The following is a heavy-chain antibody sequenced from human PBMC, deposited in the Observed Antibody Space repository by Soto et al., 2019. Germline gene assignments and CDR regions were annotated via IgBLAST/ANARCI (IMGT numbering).Heavy chain of an antibody. J-gene: IGHJ6*03. CDR1: GGSISSSSYY. CDR3: ARGVMVRQYYYYYYMDV. CDR2: IYYSGST. V-gene: IGHV4-39*07. D-gene: IGHD3-10*01. Sequence: PSETLSLTCTVSGGSISSSSYYWGWIRQPPGKGLEWIGSIYYSGSTNYNPSLKSRVTISVDTSKNQFSLRLSSVTAADTAVYYCARGVMVRQYYYYYYMDVWGKGTTVTVSS.